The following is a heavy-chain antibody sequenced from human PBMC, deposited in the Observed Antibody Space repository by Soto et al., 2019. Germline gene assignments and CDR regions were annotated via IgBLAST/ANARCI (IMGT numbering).Heavy chain of an antibody. CDR3: ARGPPPDIVVVVAATYFDY. CDR1: GGTFSSDG. V-gene: IGHV1-69*01. J-gene: IGHJ4*02. Sequence: SRKVFFKGSGGTFSSDGNSWVRQAPGQRVEWMGGIIPIFGTANYAQKFQGRVPITADESTSTAYMELSSLRSEDTAVYYCARGPPPDIVVVVAATYFDYWGQGTLVTVSS. CDR2: IIPIFGTA. D-gene: IGHD2-15*01.